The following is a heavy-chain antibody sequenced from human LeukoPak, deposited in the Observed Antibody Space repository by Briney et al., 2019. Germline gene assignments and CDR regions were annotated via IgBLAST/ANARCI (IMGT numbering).Heavy chain of an antibody. Sequence: ASVKVSCKVSGYTLTELSMHWVRQAPGKGLEWMGGFDPEDGETIYAQKFQGRVTMTEDTSTDTAYMELSSLRSEDTAVYYCATENQKYYGSGSYDYWGQGTLVTVSS. V-gene: IGHV1-24*01. J-gene: IGHJ4*02. CDR1: GYTLTELS. CDR2: FDPEDGET. D-gene: IGHD3-10*01. CDR3: ATENQKYYGSGSYDY.